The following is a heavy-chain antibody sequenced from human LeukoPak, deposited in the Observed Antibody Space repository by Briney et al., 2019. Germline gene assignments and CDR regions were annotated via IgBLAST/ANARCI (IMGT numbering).Heavy chain of an antibody. J-gene: IGHJ6*02. V-gene: IGHV1-2*02. CDR3: ARDPGGRYCSSTSCPSYYYYGMDV. CDR2: INPIRCDT. D-gene: IGHD2-2*01. Sequence: ASVKVSCKASGYTFTGYYMHWVRQAPGQGLEWMGWINPIRCDTHYAQKFQGRVTMTRDTSISTAYMELSRLRSDDAAVYYCARDPGGRYCSSTSCPSYYYYGMDVWGQGTTVTVS. CDR1: GYTFTGYY.